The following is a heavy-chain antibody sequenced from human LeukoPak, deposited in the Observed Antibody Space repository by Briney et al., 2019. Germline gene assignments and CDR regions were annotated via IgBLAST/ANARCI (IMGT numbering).Heavy chain of an antibody. D-gene: IGHD5-18*01. CDR1: GFTFSSYG. V-gene: IGHV3-21*01. CDR3: ARGREGYSYVYEC. J-gene: IGHJ4*02. Sequence: GGSLRLSCAASGFTFSSYGMSWVRQAPGKGLEWVSSISSSSSYIYYADSVKGRFTISRDNAKNSLYLQMNSLRAEDTAVYYCARGREGYSYVYECWGQGTLVTVSS. CDR2: ISSSSSYI.